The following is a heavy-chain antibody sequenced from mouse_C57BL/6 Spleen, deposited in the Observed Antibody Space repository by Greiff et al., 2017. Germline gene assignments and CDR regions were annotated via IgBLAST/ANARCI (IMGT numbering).Heavy chain of an antibody. Sequence: QVHVKQSGPELVKPGASVKISCKASGYAFSSSWMNWVKQRPGKGLEWIGRIYPGDGDTNYNGKFKGKATLTADKSSSTAYMQLSSLTSEDSAVYFCSRRDSNYFFAYWGQGTLVTVSA. D-gene: IGHD2-5*01. CDR3: SRRDSNYFFAY. V-gene: IGHV1-82*01. CDR2: IYPGDGDT. J-gene: IGHJ3*01. CDR1: GYAFSSSW.